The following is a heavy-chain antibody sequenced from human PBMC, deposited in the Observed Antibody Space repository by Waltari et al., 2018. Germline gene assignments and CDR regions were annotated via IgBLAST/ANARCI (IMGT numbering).Heavy chain of an antibody. J-gene: IGHJ4*02. CDR2: ISYDGSNK. CDR1: GFTFSSYA. D-gene: IGHD1-26*01. CDR3: AALVGATIVDY. Sequence: QVQLVQSGAEVKKPGSSVKVSCAASGFTFSSYAMHWVRQAPGKGLEWVAVISYDGSNKYYADSVKGRFTISRDNSKNTLYLQMNSLRAEDTAVYYCAALVGATIVDYWGQGTLVTVSS. V-gene: IGHV3-30-3*01.